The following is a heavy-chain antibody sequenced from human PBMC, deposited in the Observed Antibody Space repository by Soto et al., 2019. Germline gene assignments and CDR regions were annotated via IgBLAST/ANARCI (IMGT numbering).Heavy chain of an antibody. V-gene: IGHV3-66*01. J-gene: IGHJ6*03. D-gene: IGHD2-15*01. CDR2: IHSDGST. Sequence: GGSLXLSCAASGFTVGRNYMSWVRQAPGKGLEWVSVIHSDGSTYYADSVKGRFTISRDNSKNTLYLQMNSLRAEDTAVYYCARVVVHCXGGSCYGVPMXVWGKGSTVXVSS. CDR1: GFTVGRNY. CDR3: ARVVVHCXGGSCYGVPMXV.